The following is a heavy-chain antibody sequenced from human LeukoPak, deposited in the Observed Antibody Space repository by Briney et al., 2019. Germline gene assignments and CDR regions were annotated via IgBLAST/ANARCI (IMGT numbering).Heavy chain of an antibody. CDR3: ARPRGNSYGQSASFDS. J-gene: IGHJ4*02. V-gene: IGHV4-34*01. CDR1: GGSLSGYY. Sequence: KPSETLSLTCAVDGGSLSGYYWSWIRQPPGKGLEWLGEINHRGNTNSNPSLKSRVTISLGTSQSQLSLKLTSVTAADPAFHYCARPRGNSYGQSASFDSWGQGTLVTVSS. CDR2: INHRGNT. D-gene: IGHD5-18*01.